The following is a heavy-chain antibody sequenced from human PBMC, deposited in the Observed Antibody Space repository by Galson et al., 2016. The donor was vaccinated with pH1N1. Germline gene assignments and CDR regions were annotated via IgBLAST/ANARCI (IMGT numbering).Heavy chain of an antibody. Sequence: SLRLSCAASEFSFSNYGMHWVRQAPGKGLEWVAVMSFDGDKKYDAETVKGRFNIYRAKSKNRLYLQMISLRTEDTAVYYCAKDYQYYDGGSGSYYQRNYYTYGMDVWGQGTTVTVSS. CDR1: EFSFSNYG. J-gene: IGHJ6*02. CDR2: MSFDGDKK. CDR3: AKDYQYYDGGSGSYYQRNYYTYGMDV. D-gene: IGHD3-10*01. V-gene: IGHV3-30*18.